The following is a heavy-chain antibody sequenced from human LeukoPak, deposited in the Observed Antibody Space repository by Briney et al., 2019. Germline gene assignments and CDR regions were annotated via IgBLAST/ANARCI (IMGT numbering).Heavy chain of an antibody. D-gene: IGHD3-16*01. CDR1: GFTFSHYG. J-gene: IGHJ4*02. V-gene: IGHV3-23*01. CDR2: LSGSGNKT. Sequence: PGGSLRLSCAAAGFTFSHYGMSWVRQAPGKGLEWVSSLSGSGNKTYYADSVKGRFTISRENSKDTVYLEMSSLGVDDTAVYYCAKMWRVGGVTTLDYWGQGTLVTVDS. CDR3: AKMWRVGGVTTLDY.